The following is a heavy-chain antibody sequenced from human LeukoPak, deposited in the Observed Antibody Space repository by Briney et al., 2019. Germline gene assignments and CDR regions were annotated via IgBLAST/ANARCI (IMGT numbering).Heavy chain of an antibody. V-gene: IGHV3-49*04. CDR3: TFSGWYYFHH. CDR2: IRSKTNGGTT. D-gene: IGHD6-19*01. Sequence: PGGSLRLSCRGSGFTFGGYVMSWVRQAPGKGLEWIGFIRSKTNGGTTEYAASVKDRFFISRDDAKSTTFLHMNSLKTEDTAVYYCTFSGWYYFHHWGQGTLVTVSS. CDR1: GFTFGGYV. J-gene: IGHJ4*02.